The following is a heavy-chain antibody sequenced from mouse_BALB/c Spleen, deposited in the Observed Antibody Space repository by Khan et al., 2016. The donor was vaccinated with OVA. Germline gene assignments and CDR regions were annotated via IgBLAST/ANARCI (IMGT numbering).Heavy chain of an antibody. Sequence: QIQLVQSGPELKKPGETVRISCKASGYTFTTAGMQWVQKMPGKGLKWIGWINTHSGVPKYAEDFKGRFVFSLETSASTAYLQITNLKNEDTATYFCARGGAAFYRNDGGAMDSWGQGTSFTVSS. CDR1: GYTFTTAG. D-gene: IGHD2-14*01. J-gene: IGHJ4*01. CDR2: INTHSGVP. CDR3: ARGGAAFYRNDGGAMDS. V-gene: IGHV9-4*02.